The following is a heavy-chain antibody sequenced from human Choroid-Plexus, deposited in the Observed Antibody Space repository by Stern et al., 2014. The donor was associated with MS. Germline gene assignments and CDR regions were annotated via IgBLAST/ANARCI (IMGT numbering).Heavy chain of an antibody. D-gene: IGHD2/OR15-2a*01. Sequence: QLVQSGGGVVQPGRPLRLSCVASGFTFGSCAMHWVRQAPGKGMEWVAGVSYDGSNKYYADSVKGRFTISRDNSQNTLYMQMSSLRPEDTAVYYCAKDRQYLTYFFDHWGQGSLVTVSS. J-gene: IGHJ5*02. CDR2: VSYDGSNK. V-gene: IGHV3-30*18. CDR3: AKDRQYLTYFFDH. CDR1: GFTFGSCA.